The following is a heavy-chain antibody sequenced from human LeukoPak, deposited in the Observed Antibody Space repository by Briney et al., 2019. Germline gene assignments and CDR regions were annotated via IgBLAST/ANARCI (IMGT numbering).Heavy chain of an antibody. CDR1: GYSISSGYY. CDR2: IYHSGST. J-gene: IGHJ5*02. CDR3: ARDGSGPGRGGSAP. V-gene: IGHV4-38-2*02. Sequence: PSETLSLTCTVSGYSISSGYYWGWIRQPPGKGLEWIGSIYHSGSTYYNPSLKSRVTISVDTSKNQFSLKLSSVTAADTAVYYGARDGSGPGRGGSAPGGKEPLFTVSS. D-gene: IGHD3-10*01.